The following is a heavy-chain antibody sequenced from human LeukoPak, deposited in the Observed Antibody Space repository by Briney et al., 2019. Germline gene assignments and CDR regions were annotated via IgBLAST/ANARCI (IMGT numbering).Heavy chain of an antibody. CDR1: GFTFDDYG. V-gene: IGHV3-66*02. Sequence: GGSLRLSCAASGFTFDDYGMSWVRQAPGKGLEWVSVIYSGGSTYYADSVKGRFTISRDNSKNTLYLQMNSLRAEDTAVYYCARRYSSGYPDYWGQGTLVTVSS. CDR2: IYSGGST. CDR3: ARRYSSGYPDY. J-gene: IGHJ4*02. D-gene: IGHD3-22*01.